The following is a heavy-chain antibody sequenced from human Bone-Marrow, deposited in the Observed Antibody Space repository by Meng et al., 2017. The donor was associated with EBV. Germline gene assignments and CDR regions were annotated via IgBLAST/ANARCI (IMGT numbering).Heavy chain of an antibody. CDR2: IHGYSANT. J-gene: IGHJ4*02. D-gene: IGHD3-10*01. CDR1: GYTFSSFT. Sequence: QSQLVQSGGEVQKPGASVRVSCKTSGYTFSSFTLNWVRQVPGQGFEWVGWIHGYSANTHYAQKFHGRVNMSTDTSTDTSYMELKNLRPDDTAIYYCVRFSNYVLDHWGQGTLVTVSS. CDR3: VRFSNYVLDH. V-gene: IGHV1-18*01.